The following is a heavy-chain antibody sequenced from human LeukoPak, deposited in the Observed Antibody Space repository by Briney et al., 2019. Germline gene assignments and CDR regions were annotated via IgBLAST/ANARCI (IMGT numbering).Heavy chain of an antibody. V-gene: IGHV1-2*06. CDR2: INPNSGGT. CDR3: ARENLYCSGGTCYSGYHYYGMDV. D-gene: IGHD2-15*01. J-gene: IGHJ6*02. CDR1: GNTFTDYY. Sequence: GASVKVSCKASGNTFTDYYMHWVRQAPGQGPEWMGRINPNSGGTNYAQKFQGRVTMARDTSINTAYMELSGLTSDDTAVYYCARENLYCSGGTCYSGYHYYGMDVWGQGTTVTVS.